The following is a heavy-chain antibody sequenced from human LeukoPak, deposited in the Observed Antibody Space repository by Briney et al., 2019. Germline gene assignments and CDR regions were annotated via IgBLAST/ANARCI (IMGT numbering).Heavy chain of an antibody. CDR3: AKEAYDYIEIAYFDY. Sequence: GGSLRLSCVASGFSFNNYAMNWVHQAPGKGLEWVSLIIGSSGSTFYADSVKGRFTISRDKSKNTLYLQMNSLRAEDTAVYCCAKEAYDYIEIAYFDYWGQGSLVTVSS. J-gene: IGHJ4*02. D-gene: IGHD5-12*01. V-gene: IGHV3-23*01. CDR2: IIGSSGST. CDR1: GFSFNNYA.